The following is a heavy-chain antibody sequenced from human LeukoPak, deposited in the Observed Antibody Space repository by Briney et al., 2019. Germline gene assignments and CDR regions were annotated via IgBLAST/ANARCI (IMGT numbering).Heavy chain of an antibody. Sequence: SVKVSCKASGGTFSSYAISWVRQAPGQGLEWMGRIIPIFGTANYAQKFQGRVTITTDESTSTAYVELSSLRSEDTAVYYCARDSGPYSSSLFDYWGQGTLVTVSS. J-gene: IGHJ4*02. CDR1: GGTFSSYA. V-gene: IGHV1-69*05. D-gene: IGHD6-13*01. CDR2: IIPIFGTA. CDR3: ARDSGPYSSSLFDY.